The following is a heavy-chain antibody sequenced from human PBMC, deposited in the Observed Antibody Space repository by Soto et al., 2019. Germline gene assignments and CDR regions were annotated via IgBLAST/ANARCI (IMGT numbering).Heavy chain of an antibody. CDR3: GGGGGWTNTDY. J-gene: IGHJ4*02. Sequence: EVQLVESGGGLVQPGGSLRLSCAASGFTVSGNYMTWVRQAPGKGLEWVSVIYNSGSTYYADSVKGRFTISRDSSKNTVYLQMNSLRAEATAVYYCGGGGGWTNTDYWGQGTLVTVSS. V-gene: IGHV3-66*01. CDR2: IYNSGST. D-gene: IGHD6-19*01. CDR1: GFTVSGNY.